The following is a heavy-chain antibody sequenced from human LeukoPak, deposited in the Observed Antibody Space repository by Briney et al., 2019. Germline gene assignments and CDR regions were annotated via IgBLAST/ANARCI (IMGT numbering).Heavy chain of an antibody. J-gene: IGHJ4*02. CDR2: IYYSGST. V-gene: IGHV4-31*03. CDR1: GGSISSGGYY. Sequence: SETLSLTCTVSGGSISSGGYYWSWIRQHPGKGLEWIGYIYYSGSTYYNPSLKSRVTISVDTSKNQFSLKLSSVTAADTAVYYCARGGATTSRSLMVRGVISGFDYWGQGTLVTVSS. D-gene: IGHD3-10*01. CDR3: ARGGATTSRSLMVRGVISGFDY.